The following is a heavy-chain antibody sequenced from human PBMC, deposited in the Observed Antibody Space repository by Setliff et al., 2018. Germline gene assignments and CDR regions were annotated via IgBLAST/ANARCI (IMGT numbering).Heavy chain of an antibody. D-gene: IGHD3-9*01. V-gene: IGHV1-18*01. CDR3: AKEPAVSLTEAVRRTYYDCAMDA. Sequence: GASVKVSCKASGYTFTYFGLSWVRQAPGQGLEWMGWISPYNGQTTYAQRFQGRITMTTDTSTDTAYMELRNLRSDDTAIYFCAKEPAVSLTEAVRRTYYDCAMDAWGQGTTVTVSS. CDR1: GYTFTYFG. CDR2: ISPYNGQT. J-gene: IGHJ6*02.